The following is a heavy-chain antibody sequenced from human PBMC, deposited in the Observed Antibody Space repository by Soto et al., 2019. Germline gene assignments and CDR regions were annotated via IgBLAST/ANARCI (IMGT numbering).Heavy chain of an antibody. D-gene: IGHD1-26*01. V-gene: IGHV3-15*01. CDR2: IKSDNDGGTT. Sequence: EVQLVESGGGLVKPGGSLRLSCAASGFTLNKAWVNWVRQAPGMVLEWVGRIKSDNDGGTTDYAAPVKERFTMSRENSTNALYLQMNSLKPEDTAVYFCTTRDGSYRSAWDYYYYGMDVWGQGTTVTVSS. CDR3: TTRDGSYRSAWDYYYYGMDV. J-gene: IGHJ6*02. CDR1: GFTLNKAW.